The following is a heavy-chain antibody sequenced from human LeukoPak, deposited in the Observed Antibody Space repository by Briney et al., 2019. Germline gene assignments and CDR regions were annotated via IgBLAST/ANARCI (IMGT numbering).Heavy chain of an antibody. D-gene: IGHD4-17*01. CDR3: ARDSDVYGDVH. CDR1: GGSISSSNW. J-gene: IGHJ4*02. Sequence: SGTLSLTCGVSGGSISSSNWWSWVRQPPGKGLEWIGEIYHSGTTNYNPSLKSRVTISVDTSKNQFSLKLSSVTAADTAVYYCARDSDVYGDVHWGQGTLVTVSS. CDR2: IYHSGTT. V-gene: IGHV4-4*02.